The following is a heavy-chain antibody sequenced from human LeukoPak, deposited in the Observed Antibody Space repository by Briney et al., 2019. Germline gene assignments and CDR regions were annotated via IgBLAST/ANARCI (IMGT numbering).Heavy chain of an antibody. CDR1: GGSISSYY. Sequence: SETLSLTCTVSGGSISSYYWSWIRQPPGKGLEWIGYIYYSGSTNYNPSLKSRVTMSVDTSKNQFSLKLSSVTAADTAVYYCARVYDILTGLDPWGQGTLVTVSS. J-gene: IGHJ5*02. CDR3: ARVYDILTGLDP. V-gene: IGHV4-59*12. CDR2: IYYSGST. D-gene: IGHD3-9*01.